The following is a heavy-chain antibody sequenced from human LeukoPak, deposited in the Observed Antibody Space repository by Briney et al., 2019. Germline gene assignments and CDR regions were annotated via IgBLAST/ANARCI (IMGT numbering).Heavy chain of an antibody. Sequence: ASVKVSCKASGYTFTIYGISWVRQAPGQGLEWMGWISAYNGNTNYAQKLQGRVTMTTDTSKSTAYMELRSMRSDDTAVYYCARAAEAGFTVEDYWGQGTLVTVSS. J-gene: IGHJ4*02. CDR1: GYTFTIYG. D-gene: IGHD6-19*01. V-gene: IGHV1-18*01. CDR2: ISAYNGNT. CDR3: ARAAEAGFTVEDY.